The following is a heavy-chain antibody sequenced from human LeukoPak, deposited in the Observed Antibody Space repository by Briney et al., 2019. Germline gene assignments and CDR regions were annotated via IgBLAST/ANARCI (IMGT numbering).Heavy chain of an antibody. CDR1: GFTVSSNY. CDR3: ARLYSSGWYSPY. D-gene: IGHD6-19*01. J-gene: IGHJ4*02. CDR2: IHSGGST. Sequence: GGSLRFSCAASGFTVSSNYMSWVRQAPGKGLEWVSVIHSGGSTYYADSVKGRFTISRDNSKNTLYLQMNSLRAEDTAVYYCARLYSSGWYSPYWGQGTLVTVSS. V-gene: IGHV3-53*01.